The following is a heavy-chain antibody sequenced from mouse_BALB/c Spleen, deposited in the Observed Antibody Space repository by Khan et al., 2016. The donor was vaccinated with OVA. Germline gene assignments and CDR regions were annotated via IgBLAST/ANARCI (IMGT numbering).Heavy chain of an antibody. CDR1: GFTFSDYY. D-gene: IGHD4-1*01. CDR2: ISIGGGNT. V-gene: IGHV5-12*02. J-gene: IGHJ4*01. CDR3: ARPGTLYALDY. Sequence: EVHLVESGGGLVQPGGSLKLSCATSGFTFSDYYMYWVRQTPEKRLEWVAYISIGGGNTYYPDTIKGRFTISRDNAKNTLFLQMSRLKSEDTAMYYCARPGTLYALDYWGQGTSVTVSS.